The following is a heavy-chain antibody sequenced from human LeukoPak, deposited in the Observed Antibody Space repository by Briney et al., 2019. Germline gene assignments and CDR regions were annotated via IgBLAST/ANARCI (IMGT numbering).Heavy chain of an antibody. CDR3: ARDRGGSWYDSFDY. J-gene: IGHJ4*02. Sequence: PSETLSLTCTVSGGSISSYYWSWIRQPAGKGLEWIGRIYTSGSTNYNPSLTSRVTMSVDTSKNQFSLKLSSVTAADTAVYYCARDRGGSWYDSFDYWGQGTLVTVSS. V-gene: IGHV4-4*07. D-gene: IGHD2-15*01. CDR1: GGSISSYY. CDR2: IYTSGST.